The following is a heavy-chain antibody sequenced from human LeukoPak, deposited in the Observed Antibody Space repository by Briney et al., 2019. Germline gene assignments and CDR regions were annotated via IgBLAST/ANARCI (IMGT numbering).Heavy chain of an antibody. J-gene: IGHJ3*02. CDR1: GFTFSSYN. CDR2: ISSSSSTI. Sequence: GGSLRLSCAASGFTFSSYNMNWVRQAPGKGLEWVSYISSSSSTIYYADSVKGRFTISRDSAKTSLFLQMNSLRAEDTAVYYCARLGGPLDAFDIWGQGTMVTVSS. D-gene: IGHD1-26*01. CDR3: ARLGGPLDAFDI. V-gene: IGHV3-48*01.